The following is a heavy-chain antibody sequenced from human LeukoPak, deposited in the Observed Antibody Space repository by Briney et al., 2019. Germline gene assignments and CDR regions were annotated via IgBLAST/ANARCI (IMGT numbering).Heavy chain of an antibody. CDR3: AKEGGLQWDFDY. J-gene: IGHJ4*02. Sequence: GGSLRLSCAASGFTLSSYAKSWVRQAPGKGLEWVSSISGSGGSTYYADSVKGRFTISRDNSKNTLYLQMNSLSAEDTAVYYCAKEGGLQWDFDYWGQGTLVTVSS. CDR1: GFTLSSYA. V-gene: IGHV3-23*01. CDR2: ISGSGGST. D-gene: IGHD5-24*01.